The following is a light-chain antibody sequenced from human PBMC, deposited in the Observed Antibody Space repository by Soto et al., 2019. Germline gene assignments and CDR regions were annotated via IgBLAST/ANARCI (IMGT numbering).Light chain of an antibody. CDR2: GVS. J-gene: IGKJ5*01. Sequence: EIVLTQSPGTVSMSPGESATLSCRASQSVRSNCLAWYQQKPGQAPRLLIYGVSNRATGIPDRFSGSGSGTDFTLTISRLEPEDFAVYYCQQYGSSPQTFGQGTRLDIE. CDR3: QQYGSSPQT. V-gene: IGKV3-20*01. CDR1: QSVRSNC.